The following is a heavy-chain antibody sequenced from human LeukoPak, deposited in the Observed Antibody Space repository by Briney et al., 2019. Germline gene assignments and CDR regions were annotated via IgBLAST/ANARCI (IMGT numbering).Heavy chain of an antibody. CDR1: GFTFSSYE. Sequence: GGSLRLSCAASGFTFSSYEMNWVRQAPGKGLEWVSYISSSGSTIYYADSVKGRFTISRDNAKNSLYLQMNSLRAEDTAVYYCARGRQYYYDSSGYPWGQGTLVTVSS. CDR3: ARGRQYYYDSSGYP. V-gene: IGHV3-48*03. D-gene: IGHD3-22*01. J-gene: IGHJ5*02. CDR2: ISSSGSTI.